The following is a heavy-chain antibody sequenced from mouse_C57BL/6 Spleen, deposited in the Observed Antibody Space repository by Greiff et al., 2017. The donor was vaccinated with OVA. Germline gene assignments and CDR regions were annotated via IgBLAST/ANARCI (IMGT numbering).Heavy chain of an antibody. D-gene: IGHD2-1*01. V-gene: IGHV5-4*03. CDR2: ISDGGSYT. J-gene: IGHJ1*03. CDR3: ARGGDYGNPYFDV. CDR1: GFTFSSYA. Sequence: EVKLVESGGGLVKPGGSLKLSCAASGFTFSSYAMSWVRQTPEKRLEWVATISDGGSYTYYPDNVKGRFTMSRDNAKNNLYLQMSHLKSEDTAMYYCARGGDYGNPYFDVWGTGTTVTVSS.